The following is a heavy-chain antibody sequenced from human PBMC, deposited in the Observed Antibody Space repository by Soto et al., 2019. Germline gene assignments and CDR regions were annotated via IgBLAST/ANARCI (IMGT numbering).Heavy chain of an antibody. CDR2: IYYSGST. D-gene: IGHD1-1*01. V-gene: IGHV4-59*01. Sequence: SETLSLTCTVSGGFISSYYWSWIRQPPGKGLERIGYIYYSGSTNYNPSQKSRDNISVDTSKNQFSLKLSSVTAADTAVYYCARVQLEGGDAFDIWGQGTMVT. J-gene: IGHJ3*02. CDR1: GGFISSYY. CDR3: ARVQLEGGDAFDI.